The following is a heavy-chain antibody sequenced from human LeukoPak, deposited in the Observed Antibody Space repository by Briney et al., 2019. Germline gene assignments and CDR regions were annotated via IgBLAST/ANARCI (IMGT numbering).Heavy chain of an antibody. V-gene: IGHV3-7*03. CDR3: ATKAYCGGDCHSRYFQH. CDR2: IKPDGSEK. Sequence: GGSLRLSCAASGFSFSYYWMSWVRQAPGKGLEWVANIKPDGSEKYYVDSVKGRFTISRDNAKNSLYLEMNNLGAEDTAVYYCATKAYCGGDCHSRYFQHWGQGTPVTVSS. D-gene: IGHD2-21*02. J-gene: IGHJ1*01. CDR1: GFSFSYYW.